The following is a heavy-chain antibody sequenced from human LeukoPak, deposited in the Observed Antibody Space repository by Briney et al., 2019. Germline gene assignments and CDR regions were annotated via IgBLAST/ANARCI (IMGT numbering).Heavy chain of an antibody. CDR3: AELGITMIGGV. D-gene: IGHD3-10*02. CDR1: GFSFSSYE. J-gene: IGHJ6*04. Sequence: GGSLRLSCAASGFSFSSYEMNWVRQAPGKGLEWVSYISSSGSTVYYADSVKGRFTISRDNAKNSLYLQMNSLRAEDTAVYYCAELGITMIGGVWGKGTTVTISS. V-gene: IGHV3-48*03. CDR2: ISSSGSTV.